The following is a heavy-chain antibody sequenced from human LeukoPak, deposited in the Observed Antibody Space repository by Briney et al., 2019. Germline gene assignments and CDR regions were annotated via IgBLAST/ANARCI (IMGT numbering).Heavy chain of an antibody. CDR1: GFTVNTNY. CDR3: ARDRYYDSSGSLGY. V-gene: IGHV3-21*01. J-gene: IGHJ4*02. Sequence: GGSLRLSCAAFGFTVNTNYMTWVRQAPGKGLEWVSSISSSSSYIYYADSVKGRFTISRDNAKNSLYLQMNSLRAEDTAVYYCARDRYYDSSGSLGYWGQGTLVTVSS. CDR2: ISSSSSYI. D-gene: IGHD3-22*01.